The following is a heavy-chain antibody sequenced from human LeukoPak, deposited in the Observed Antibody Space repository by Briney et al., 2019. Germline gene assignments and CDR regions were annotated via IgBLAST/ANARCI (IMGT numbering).Heavy chain of an antibody. J-gene: IGHJ4*02. D-gene: IGHD3-3*01. CDR2: INHSRNT. V-gene: IGHV4-34*01. CDR3: ARARRDSGYYNVDY. CDR1: GGSFSGYY. Sequence: PSETLSLTCAVYGGSFSGYYWSWIRQPPGKGLEWIGEINHSRNTNYNPSLKSRVTISVDTSKSQFSLKVSSVTAADTAVYYCARARRDSGYYNVDYWGQGALVTVSS.